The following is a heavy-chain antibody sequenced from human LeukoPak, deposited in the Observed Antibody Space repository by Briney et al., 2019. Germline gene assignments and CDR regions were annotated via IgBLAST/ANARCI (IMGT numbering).Heavy chain of an antibody. CDR3: ASSTGTTARFDY. CDR1: GGTFSSYA. D-gene: IGHD1-7*01. CDR2: IIPILGIA. J-gene: IGHJ4*02. Sequence: ASVKVSCKASGGTFSSYAISWVRQAPGQGLEWMGRIIPILGIAHYAQKFQGRVTITADKSTSTAYMELSSLRSEDTAVYYCASSTGTTARFDYWGQGTLVTVSS. V-gene: IGHV1-69*04.